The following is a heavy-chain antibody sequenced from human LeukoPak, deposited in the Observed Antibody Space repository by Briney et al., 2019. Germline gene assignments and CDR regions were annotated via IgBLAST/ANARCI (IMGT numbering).Heavy chain of an antibody. CDR1: GGSISDYY. V-gene: IGHV4-4*09. J-gene: IGHJ5*02. CDR3: ARGGGLDYDFWSGYIGNDGFDP. CDR2: IYTSGST. Sequence: PSETLSLTCTVSGGSISDYYWSWIRQPPGKGLEWIGYIYTSGSTNYNPSLKSRVTLSVDTSKNQFSLKLRSVTAADTAVYYCARGGGLDYDFWSGYIGNDGFDPWGQGTLVTVSS. D-gene: IGHD3-3*01.